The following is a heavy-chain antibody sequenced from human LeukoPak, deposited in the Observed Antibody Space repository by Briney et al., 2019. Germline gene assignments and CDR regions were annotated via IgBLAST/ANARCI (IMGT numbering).Heavy chain of an antibody. V-gene: IGHV3-23*01. CDR1: GFTFSSYA. CDR3: AKEYSSSRYYFDY. D-gene: IGHD6-13*01. CDR2: ISSSGGGT. Sequence: GGSLRLSCAASGFTFSSYAMSWVRQAPGKGLEWVSAISSSGGGTYYADSVKGRFTISRDNSKNKLYLQMNSLRAEDTAVYYCAKEYSSSRYYFDYWGQGTLVTVSS. J-gene: IGHJ4*02.